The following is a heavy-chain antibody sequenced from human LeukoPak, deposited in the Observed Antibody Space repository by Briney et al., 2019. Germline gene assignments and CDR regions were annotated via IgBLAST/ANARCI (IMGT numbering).Heavy chain of an antibody. CDR2: TSSDGSNK. Sequence: PGGSLRLSCAASGFTFSRYAMHWVRQAPGKGLEWVAVTSSDGSNKDYADSVKGRFTISRDNSKNTLYLQMNSLKTEDTAVYYCTRPSHSYGTDAFDIWGQGTMVTVSS. CDR3: TRPSHSYGTDAFDI. V-gene: IGHV3-30-3*01. J-gene: IGHJ3*02. D-gene: IGHD1-14*01. CDR1: GFTFSRYA.